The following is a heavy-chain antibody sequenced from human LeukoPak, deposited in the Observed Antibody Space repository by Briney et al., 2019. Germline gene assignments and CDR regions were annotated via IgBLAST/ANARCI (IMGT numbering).Heavy chain of an antibody. CDR3: ARRYCSGGSCYSRDFDY. CDR2: INHSGST. CDR1: GGSFSGYY. V-gene: IGHV4-34*01. J-gene: IGHJ4*02. Sequence: SETLSLTCAVYGGSFSGYYWNWIRQPPGKGLEWIGEINHSGSTNYNPSLKSRVTISVDTSKNQFSLKLSSVTAADTAVYYCARRYCSGGSCYSRDFDYWGQGTLVTVSS. D-gene: IGHD2-15*01.